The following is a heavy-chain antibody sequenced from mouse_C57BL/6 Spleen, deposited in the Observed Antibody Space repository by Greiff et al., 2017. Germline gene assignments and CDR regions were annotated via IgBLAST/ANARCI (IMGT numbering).Heavy chain of an antibody. Sequence: EVHLVESGPELVKPGASVKMSCKASGYTFTDYNMHWVKQSHGKSLEWIGYINPNNGGTSYNQKFKGKATLTVNKSSSTAYMELRSLTSEDSAVYYCARDDYAHFDYWGQGTTLTVSS. CDR3: ARDDYAHFDY. V-gene: IGHV1-22*01. CDR2: INPNNGGT. CDR1: GYTFTDYN. D-gene: IGHD2-4*01. J-gene: IGHJ2*01.